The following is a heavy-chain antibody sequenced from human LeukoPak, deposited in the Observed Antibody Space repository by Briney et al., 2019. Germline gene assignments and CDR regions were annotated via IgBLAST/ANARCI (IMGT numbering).Heavy chain of an antibody. CDR3: ARAYYDLCWFDP. CDR1: GYTFTGYY. V-gene: IGHV1-2*02. D-gene: IGHD3-3*01. J-gene: IGHJ5*02. CDR2: INPNSGGT. Sequence: ASVKVSCKASGYTFTGYYMHWVRQAPGQGLEWMGWINPNSGGTNYAQKFQGRVTMTRDMSISTAYMELSRLRSDDTAVYYCARAYYDLCWFDPWGQGTLVTVSS.